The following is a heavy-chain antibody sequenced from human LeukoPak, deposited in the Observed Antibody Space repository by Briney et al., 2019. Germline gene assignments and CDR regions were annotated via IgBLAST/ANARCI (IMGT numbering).Heavy chain of an antibody. Sequence: SETLSLTCTVSGGSISSNIYYWGWIRRPPGKGLEWIGSIYYSERTYYNPSLKSRVTISVDTSKNQFSLKLSSVTAADTAVYYCARVQSRLSWFDPWGQGTLATVSS. J-gene: IGHJ5*02. V-gene: IGHV4-39*07. CDR1: GGSISSNIYY. CDR3: ARVQSRLSWFDP. CDR2: IYYSERT.